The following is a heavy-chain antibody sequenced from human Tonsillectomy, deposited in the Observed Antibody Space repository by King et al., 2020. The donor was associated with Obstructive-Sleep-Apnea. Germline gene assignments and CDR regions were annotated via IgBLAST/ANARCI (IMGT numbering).Heavy chain of an antibody. CDR2: IGTSGDP. D-gene: IGHD6-13*01. Sequence: VQLVESGGGLVQPGGSLRLSCAASRFTFSSYDMHWVRQATGKGLEWVSTIGTSGDPYYPDSVKGRFTISRENAKNPLYLQMNSLRAGDTAVYYCARGGGSSSWYQWYFDLWGRGTLVTVSS. CDR1: RFTFSSYD. CDR3: ARGGGSSSWYQWYFDL. J-gene: IGHJ2*01. V-gene: IGHV3-13*05.